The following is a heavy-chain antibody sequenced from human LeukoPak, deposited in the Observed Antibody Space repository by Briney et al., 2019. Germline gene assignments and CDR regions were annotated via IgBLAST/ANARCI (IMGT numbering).Heavy chain of an antibody. CDR3: AGWMTTVTNYFDY. CDR2: IYYSGST. Sequence: SETLSLTCTVSGGSISSSSYSWGWLRQPPGKGLEWIGSIYYSGSTYYNPSLKSRVTISVDTSKNQFSLKLSSVTAADTAVYYCAGWMTTVTNYFDYWGQGTLVTVSS. D-gene: IGHD4-17*01. J-gene: IGHJ4*02. V-gene: IGHV4-39*01. CDR1: GGSISSSSYS.